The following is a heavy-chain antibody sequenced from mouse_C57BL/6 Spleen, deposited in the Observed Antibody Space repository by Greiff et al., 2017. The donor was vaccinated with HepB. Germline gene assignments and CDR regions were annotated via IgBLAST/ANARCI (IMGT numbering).Heavy chain of an antibody. CDR2: IWTGGGT. J-gene: IGHJ4*01. Sequence: QVQLQQSGPGLVAPSQSLSITCTVSGFSLTSYAISWVRQPPGKGLEWLGVIWTGGGTNYNSALKSRLSISKDNSKSQVFLKMNSLQTDDTARYYCARNYYGSLLSMDYWGQGTSVTVSS. V-gene: IGHV2-9-1*01. CDR3: ARNYYGSLLSMDY. D-gene: IGHD1-1*01. CDR1: GFSLTSYA.